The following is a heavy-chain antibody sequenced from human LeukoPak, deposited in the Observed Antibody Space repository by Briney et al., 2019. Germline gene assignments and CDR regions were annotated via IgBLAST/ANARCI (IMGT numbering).Heavy chain of an antibody. CDR2: ISGSGGST. CDR3: AKSDFWSGFAWENWFDP. J-gene: IGHJ5*02. Sequence: GGSLRLSCAASGFTFSSYAMSWVCQAPGKGLEWVSAISGSGGSTYYADSVKGRLTISRDNSKNTLYLQMNSLRAEDTAVYYCAKSDFWSGFAWENWFDPWGQGTLVTVSS. D-gene: IGHD3-3*01. CDR1: GFTFSSYA. V-gene: IGHV3-23*01.